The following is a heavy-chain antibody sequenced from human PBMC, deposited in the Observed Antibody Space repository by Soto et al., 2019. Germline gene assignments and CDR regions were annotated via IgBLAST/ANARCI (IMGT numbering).Heavy chain of an antibody. D-gene: IGHD1-26*01. CDR1: GGSISSSNW. CDR3: ARVGGELLLDY. Sequence: SETLSLTCAVSGGSISSSNWWSLVRQPPGKGLEWLGEIYHSGSTNYNPSLKSGVTISVDKSKNQFSLKLSSVTAAETAVYYSARVGGELLLDYWGQGTLVTVSS. CDR2: IYHSGST. V-gene: IGHV4-4*02. J-gene: IGHJ4*02.